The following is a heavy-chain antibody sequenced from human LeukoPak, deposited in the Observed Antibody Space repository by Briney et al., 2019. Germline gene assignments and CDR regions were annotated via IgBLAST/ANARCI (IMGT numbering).Heavy chain of an antibody. CDR1: GFTFSSYA. Sequence: GGSLRLSCAGSGFTFSSYAIHWVRQAPGKGLEYVSTISSKGDNIFYANSVKGRFTISRDNSKNTVFLQMGSLRAEDMAVYYCGRVRISAARGYMDVWGKGTTVTVSS. V-gene: IGHV3-64*01. J-gene: IGHJ6*04. CDR2: ISSKGDNI. CDR3: GRVRISAARGYMDV. D-gene: IGHD6-13*01.